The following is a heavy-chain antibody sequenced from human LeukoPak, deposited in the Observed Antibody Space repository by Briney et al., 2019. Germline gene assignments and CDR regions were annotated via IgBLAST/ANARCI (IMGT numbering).Heavy chain of an antibody. Sequence: GGSLRLSCAASGFIFSKYAMHWVRQAPEKGLEWVSAISGSGGATDYADSVKGRFTIPRDNSNNTVFLEMNSLRAEDTAVYYCAKDGRAVAGTGLDYWGLGTLVTVSS. CDR3: AKDGRAVAGTGLDY. V-gene: IGHV3-23*01. CDR1: GFIFSKYA. CDR2: ISGSGGAT. D-gene: IGHD6-19*01. J-gene: IGHJ4*02.